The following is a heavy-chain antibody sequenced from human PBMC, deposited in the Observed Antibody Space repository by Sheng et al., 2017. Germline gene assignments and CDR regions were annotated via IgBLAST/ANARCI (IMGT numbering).Heavy chain of an antibody. Sequence: EVQLVESGGGLVKPGGSLRLSCAASGFTFSSYSMNWVRQAPGKGLEWVSSISSSSSYIYYADSVKGRFTISRXNAKNSLYLQMNSLRAEDTAVYYCAREKVGSYPGTYWGRGNPGHRLL. V-gene: IGHV3-21*01. D-gene: IGHD1-26*01. CDR2: ISSSSSYI. CDR1: GFTFSSYS. J-gene: IGHJ4*02. CDR3: AREKVGSYPGTY.